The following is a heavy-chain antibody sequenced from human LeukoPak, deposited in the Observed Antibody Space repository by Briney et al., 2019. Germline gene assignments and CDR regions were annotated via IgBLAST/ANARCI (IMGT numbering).Heavy chain of an antibody. J-gene: IGHJ3*02. CDR3: ARGLRQLLPTTRNDAFDI. Sequence: SETLSLTCTVSGGSISSYYWSWIRQPPGKGLEWIGYIYYSGSTNYNPSLKSRFSMSVDTSKNQFSLKLSSVTTADTAVYYCARGLRQLLPTTRNDAFDIWGQGTMVTVSS. CDR1: GGSISSYY. CDR2: IYYSGST. D-gene: IGHD2-2*01. V-gene: IGHV4-59*01.